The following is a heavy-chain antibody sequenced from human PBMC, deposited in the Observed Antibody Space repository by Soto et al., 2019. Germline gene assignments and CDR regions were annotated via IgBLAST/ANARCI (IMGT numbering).Heavy chain of an antibody. V-gene: IGHV4-39*01. J-gene: IGHJ6*02. CDR2: IYYSGST. Sequence: SETLSLTCTVSGGSISSSSYYWGWIRQPPGKGLEWIGSIYYSGSTYYNPSLKSRVTISVDTSKNQFSLKLSSVTAADTAVYYCVTGSYSGASYYGMDVWGQGTTVTVSS. D-gene: IGHD3-10*01. CDR3: VTGSYSGASYYGMDV. CDR1: GGSISSSSYY.